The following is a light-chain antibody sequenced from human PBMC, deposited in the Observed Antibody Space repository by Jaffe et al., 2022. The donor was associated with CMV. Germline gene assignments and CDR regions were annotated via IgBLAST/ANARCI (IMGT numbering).Light chain of an antibody. CDR1: NLGNKH. J-gene: IGLJ3*02. Sequence: SYDLIQPPSLSVSPGQTASISCSGDNLGNKHASWYQKRPGQSPLLVIYEDKKRPSGIPERFSGSNSGDTATLTISGTQPIDEAEYYCQAWGSSHWVSGGGTKLTVL. V-gene: IGLV3-1*01. CDR3: QAWGSSHWV. CDR2: EDK.